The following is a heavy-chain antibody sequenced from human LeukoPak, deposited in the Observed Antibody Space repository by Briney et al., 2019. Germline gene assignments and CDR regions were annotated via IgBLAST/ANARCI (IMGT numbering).Heavy chain of an antibody. CDR3: ARVRDGYNDAYDI. V-gene: IGHV4-61*02. CDR1: GGSINSGDYF. Sequence: SETLSLTCTVSGGSINSGDYFWNWIRLPAGKGLEWIGRIDTGGSTNYNPSLKSRVKISVDTSKNKFSLNLSSVTAADTAVYYCARVRDGYNDAYDIWGQGTMVTVPS. CDR2: IDTGGST. J-gene: IGHJ3*02. D-gene: IGHD5-24*01.